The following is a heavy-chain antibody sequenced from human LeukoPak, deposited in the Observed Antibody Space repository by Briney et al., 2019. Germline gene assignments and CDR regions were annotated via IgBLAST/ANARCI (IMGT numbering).Heavy chain of an antibody. CDR1: GGSISSGSYY. CDR3: ARTATRADFLPMILTGYRSDYYMDV. V-gene: IGHV4-61*02. Sequence: SETLSLTCTVSGGSISSGSYYWSWIRQPAGKGLEWIGRIYTSGSTNYNPSLKSRVTMSVDTSKNQFSLKLSSVTAADTAVYYCARTATRADFLPMILTGYRSDYYMDVWGKGTTVTISS. D-gene: IGHD3-9*01. J-gene: IGHJ6*03. CDR2: IYTSGST.